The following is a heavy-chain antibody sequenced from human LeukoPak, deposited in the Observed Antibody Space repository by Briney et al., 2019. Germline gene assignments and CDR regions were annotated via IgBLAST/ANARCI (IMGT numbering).Heavy chain of an antibody. J-gene: IGHJ4*02. CDR2: INSNGAVI. V-gene: IGHV3-48*01. D-gene: IGHD4-17*01. CDR3: ARDPDGDYDFDY. Sequence: GGSLRLSCAASGFTFSSYGMHWVRRAPGKGLEWLSHINSNGAVISYADSVKGRFTISRDTAKSSLYLQMNSLKIEDTAIYFCARDPDGDYDFDYWGQGTLVTVSS. CDR1: GFTFSSYG.